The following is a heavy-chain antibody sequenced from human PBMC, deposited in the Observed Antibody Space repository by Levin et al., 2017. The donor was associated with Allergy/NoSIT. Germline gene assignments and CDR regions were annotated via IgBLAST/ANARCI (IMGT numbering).Heavy chain of an antibody. Sequence: GASVKVSCKASGYTFTSYYMHWVRQAPGQGLEWMGIINPSGGSTSYAQKFQGRVTMTRDTSTSTVYMELSSLRSEDTAVYYCAKCGGDCSPYYYYGMDVWGQGTTVTVSS. CDR3: AKCGGDCSPYYYYGMDV. D-gene: IGHD2-21*02. CDR2: INPSGGST. CDR1: GYTFTSYY. J-gene: IGHJ6*02. V-gene: IGHV1-46*01.